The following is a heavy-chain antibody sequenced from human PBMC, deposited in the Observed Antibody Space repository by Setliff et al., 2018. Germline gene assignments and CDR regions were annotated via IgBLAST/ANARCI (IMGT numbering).Heavy chain of an antibody. D-gene: IGHD6-19*01. V-gene: IGHV4-34*01. CDR3: AREQWLDPPGYYYMDV. J-gene: IGHJ6*03. CDR2: INHSGST. CDR1: GGSFSGYY. Sequence: PSETLSLTCAVYGGSFSGYYWSWIRQPPGKGLEWIGEINHSGSTNYNPSLKSPVTMSIDTSKNQFSLKLNSVTAADMAVYYCAREQWLDPPGYYYMDVWAKGTTVTVSS.